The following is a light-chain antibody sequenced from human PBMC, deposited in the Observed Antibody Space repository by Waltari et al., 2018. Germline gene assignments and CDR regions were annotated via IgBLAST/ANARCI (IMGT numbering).Light chain of an antibody. Sequence: DIVMTQSPDSLAVSLGERATINCKSSQTLLYNSNNKNYLTWYQQRPGQPPKLLLYWASTSAFGVPGRFHGGGAGTDFTLTISGVQAEDVAVYYCQQTYTSPYTFGQGTKLEIK. CDR2: WAS. J-gene: IGKJ2*01. CDR1: QTLLYNSNNKNY. CDR3: QQTYTSPYT. V-gene: IGKV4-1*01.